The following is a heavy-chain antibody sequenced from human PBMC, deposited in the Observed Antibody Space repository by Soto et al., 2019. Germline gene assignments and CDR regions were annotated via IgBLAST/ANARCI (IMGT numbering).Heavy chain of an antibody. CDR2: IYYSGST. V-gene: IGHV4-59*01. D-gene: IGHD3-10*01. CDR1: GSSISSYY. J-gene: IGHJ3*01. Sequence: SETLSLTCTVSGSSISSYYWSWIRQPPGKGLEWIGYIYYSGSTNYNPSLKSRVSISVDTSKNQFSLKLSSVTAADTAVYYCARVWGGAFDFWGKGARVTVSS. CDR3: ARVWGGAFDF.